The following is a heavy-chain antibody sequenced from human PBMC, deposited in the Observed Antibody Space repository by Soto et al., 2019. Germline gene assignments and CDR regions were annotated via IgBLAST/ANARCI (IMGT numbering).Heavy chain of an antibody. CDR1: GFALLSFA. J-gene: IGHJ4*02. D-gene: IGHD2-2*01. V-gene: IGHV3-23*01. Sequence: EVQLLESGGDLVQPGGSLRLSCAGSGFALLSFAMNWVRQAPGKGLEWVAASSGTGANAYYTDSVRGRFTVSRDNSKNMVFLEMHSLRVEDTAVYYCANVVGWGQGTLVTVSS. CDR3: ANVVG. CDR2: SSGTGANA.